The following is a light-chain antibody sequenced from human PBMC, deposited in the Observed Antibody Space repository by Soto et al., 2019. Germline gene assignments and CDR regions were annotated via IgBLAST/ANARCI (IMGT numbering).Light chain of an antibody. J-gene: IGKJ3*01. CDR3: IQPLQTPIT. Sequence: DIVMTQTPLSLSVTPGQRASISCKSSQSVLHSDGKTYLDWYVQKPGQPPQLVIFLGSRRPSGVPDRFSGSGSGTDFTLKISRLEADDVGVYYCIQPLQTPITIGPGTTVDI. CDR2: LGS. V-gene: IGKV2-28*01. CDR1: QSVLHSDGKTY.